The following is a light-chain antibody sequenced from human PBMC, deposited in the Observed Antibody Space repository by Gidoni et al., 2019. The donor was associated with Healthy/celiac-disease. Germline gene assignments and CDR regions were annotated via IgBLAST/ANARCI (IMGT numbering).Light chain of an antibody. V-gene: IGKV1-13*02. CDR2: DAS. J-gene: IGKJ1*01. CDR3: QQCNSYPRT. Sequence: AIQLTQSPCPLPASVGDRVTITCRASQGISSDVAWYQQKTGKAPKLLIYDASSLESGVPSRFSGSGSGTDFTLTISSLQPEDFAAYYCQQCNSYPRTFGPGTKVEIK. CDR1: QGISSD.